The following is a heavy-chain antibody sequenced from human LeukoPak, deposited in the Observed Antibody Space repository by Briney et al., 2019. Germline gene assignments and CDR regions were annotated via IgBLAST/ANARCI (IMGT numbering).Heavy chain of an antibody. D-gene: IGHD3-3*01. CDR1: GFTVSSYW. CDR2: INTDGSST. CDR3: ARGASASPSQFDY. J-gene: IGHJ4*02. V-gene: IGHV3-74*01. Sequence: GGSLRLSCAASGFTVSSYWMHWVRQAPGKGLVWVSRINTDGSSTTYADSVKGRFTISRDNAKNTLYLQMNSLRAEDTAVYYCARGASASPSQFDYWGQGSLVTVSS.